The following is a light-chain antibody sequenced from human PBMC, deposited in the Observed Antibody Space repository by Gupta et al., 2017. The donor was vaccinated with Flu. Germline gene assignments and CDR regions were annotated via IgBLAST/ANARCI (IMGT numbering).Light chain of an antibody. CDR3: SSYTSSSTRV. CDR2: EVS. Sequence: QSALTQPDSVSGSPGQSITISCTGTSSDVGGYNYVSWYQQHPGKAPKRMIYEVSNRPSGVSNRLSGSKSGNTASLPISGLQAEDDADYYCSSYTSSSTRVFGGGTKLTVL. V-gene: IGLV2-14*01. CDR1: SSDVGGYNY. J-gene: IGLJ2*01.